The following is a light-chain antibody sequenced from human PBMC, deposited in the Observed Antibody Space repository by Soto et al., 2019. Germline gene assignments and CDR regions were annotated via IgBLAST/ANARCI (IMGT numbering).Light chain of an antibody. CDR2: GAS. CDR3: QQYNNWPPPYT. J-gene: IGKJ2*01. V-gene: IGKV3-15*01. CDR1: QSVSSN. Sequence: EIVMTQSPATLSVSPGERATLSCRASQSVSSNLAWYQQKPGQAPRLLIYGASTRATGIPARFSGSGSGTEFILTIISLQSEDFAVYYCQQYNNWPPPYTFGQGTKLEIK.